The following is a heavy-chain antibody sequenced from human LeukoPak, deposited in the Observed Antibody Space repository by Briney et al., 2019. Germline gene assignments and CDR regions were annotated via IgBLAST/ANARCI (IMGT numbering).Heavy chain of an antibody. J-gene: IGHJ4*02. CDR3: ARDPPLGSCSTISCPHLDY. D-gene: IGHD2-2*01. V-gene: IGHV3-21*01. Sequence: GGSLRLSCAASGFTFSRYSMNWVHQAPGKGLEWVSSISSSSSFIYYADSVKGQFTISRDNAKNSLYLQMNSLRAEDTAVYYCARDPPLGSCSTISCPHLDYWGQGTLVTVSS. CDR1: GFTFSRYS. CDR2: ISSSSSFI.